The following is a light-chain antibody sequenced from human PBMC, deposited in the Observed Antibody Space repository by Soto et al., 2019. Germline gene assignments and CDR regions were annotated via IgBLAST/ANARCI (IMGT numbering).Light chain of an antibody. CDR1: QSISNW. J-gene: IGKJ1*01. CDR2: DAS. V-gene: IGKV1-5*01. Sequence: DIQMTQSPSTLSASVGDRVTITCRASQSISNWLAWYQQKQGKAPKLLIYDASSLESGVPSTFSGSGSGTEFTLTISSQQPDDFATYYCQQYNSYWGTFSQGTKVEIK. CDR3: QQYNSYWGT.